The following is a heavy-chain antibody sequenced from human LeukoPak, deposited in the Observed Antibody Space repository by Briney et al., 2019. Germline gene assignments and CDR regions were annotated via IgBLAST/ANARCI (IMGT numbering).Heavy chain of an antibody. D-gene: IGHD3-22*01. J-gene: IGHJ3*02. CDR3: ARVPPSGYYYADAFDI. Sequence: GGSLRLSCAASGFTFSSYWMSWVRQAPGKGLEWVANIKQDGSEKHYVDSVKGRFTISRDNAKNSLYLQMNSLRAEDTAVYYCARVPPSGYYYADAFDIWGQGTTVTVPS. CDR1: GFTFSSYW. CDR2: IKQDGSEK. V-gene: IGHV3-7*03.